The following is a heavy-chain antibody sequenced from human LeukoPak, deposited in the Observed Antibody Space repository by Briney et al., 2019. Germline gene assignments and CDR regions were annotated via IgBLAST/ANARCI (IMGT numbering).Heavy chain of an antibody. CDR1: GFTFSSYG. CDR3: AKDKDRIAAAGGNWFDP. CDR2: ISYDGSNK. J-gene: IGHJ5*02. D-gene: IGHD6-13*01. V-gene: IGHV3-30*18. Sequence: GSLRLSCAASGFTFSSYGMHWVRQAPGKGLEWVAVISYDGSNKYYADSVKGRFTISRDNSKNTLYLQMNSLRAEDTAVYYCAKDKDRIAAAGGNWFDPWGQGTLVTVSS.